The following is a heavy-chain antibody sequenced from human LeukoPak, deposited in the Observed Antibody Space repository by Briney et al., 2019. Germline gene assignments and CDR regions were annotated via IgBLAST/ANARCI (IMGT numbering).Heavy chain of an antibody. Sequence: SETLSLTCAVYGGSFRGYYWSWIRQPPRKGLEGIGEINHSGSTNYNPSLKSRVTISVDTSKNQFSLKLSSVTAADTAVYYCARSPYDILTGYSHSFDYWGQGTLVTVSS. CDR1: GGSFRGYY. J-gene: IGHJ4*02. CDR2: INHSGST. V-gene: IGHV4-34*01. D-gene: IGHD3-9*01. CDR3: ARSPYDILTGYSHSFDY.